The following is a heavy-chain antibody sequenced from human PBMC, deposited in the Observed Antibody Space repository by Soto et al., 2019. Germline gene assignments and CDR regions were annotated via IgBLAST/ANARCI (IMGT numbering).Heavy chain of an antibody. V-gene: IGHV3-23*01. CDR3: AKGGITAPRYY. D-gene: IGHD3-16*01. Sequence: GGSLRLSCAASGFTFSSSAMGWVRQAPGKGLEWVSSISASGDSTPYADSVKGRFTISRDNSKNTVYLQMNSLRVEDTALYYCAKGGITAPRYYWGQGTLVTVSS. J-gene: IGHJ4*02. CDR1: GFTFSSSA. CDR2: ISASGDST.